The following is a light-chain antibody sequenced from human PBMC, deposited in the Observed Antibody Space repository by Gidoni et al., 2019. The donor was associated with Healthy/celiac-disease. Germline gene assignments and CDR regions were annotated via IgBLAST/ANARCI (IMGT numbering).Light chain of an antibody. Sequence: IVLTQSPATLSLSPGERATLSCGASQSVSSSYLDWYQQKPGLAPMLLIYDASSRATGIPDRFSGSGSGTDFTLTISRLEPEDFAVYYCQQYGSSLITFGQGTRLEIK. CDR3: QQYGSSLIT. CDR1: QSVSSSY. J-gene: IGKJ5*01. V-gene: IGKV3D-20*01. CDR2: DAS.